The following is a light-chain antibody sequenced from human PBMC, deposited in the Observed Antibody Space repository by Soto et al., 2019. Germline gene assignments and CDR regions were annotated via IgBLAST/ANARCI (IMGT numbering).Light chain of an antibody. Sequence: DIAMTQSPSTLSASVGDRLTITCRASQTIRRWLAWYQQRPGKAPKVLIYDASTLESGVPARFSGSGSETEFTLTISSLQPEDSATYYCQHYNSYPWTFGQGTKVEIK. CDR2: DAS. J-gene: IGKJ1*01. CDR3: QHYNSYPWT. V-gene: IGKV1-5*01. CDR1: QTIRRW.